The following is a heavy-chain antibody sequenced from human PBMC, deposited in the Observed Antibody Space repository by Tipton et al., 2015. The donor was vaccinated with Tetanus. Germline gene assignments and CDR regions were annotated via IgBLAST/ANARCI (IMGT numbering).Heavy chain of an antibody. V-gene: IGHV1-2*02. J-gene: IGHJ6*02. CDR2: IDPNSGGT. D-gene: IGHD3-22*01. Sequence: QLVQSGAEVKKPGASVKVSCKASGYTFTGYYIYWVRQAPGQGLEWMGWIDPNSGGTVYAQKFQGRVTMTRDTSISTAYMELRSLRSDVTAGYFCARDRGDYIFYGMDVWGPGTTVTVS. CDR1: GYTFTGYY. CDR3: ARDRGDYIFYGMDV.